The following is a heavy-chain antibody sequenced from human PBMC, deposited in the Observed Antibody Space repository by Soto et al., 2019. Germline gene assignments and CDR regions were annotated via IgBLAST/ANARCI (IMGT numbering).Heavy chain of an antibody. D-gene: IGHD3-3*01. CDR3: ARVAGAYDFWSGYNDY. CDR1: GGTFSSYA. V-gene: IGHV1-69*01. Sequence: QVQLVQSGAEVKKPGSSVKVSCKASGGTFSSYAISWVRQAPGQGLEWMGGIIPIFGTANYAQKFRGRVTITADESTSTAYMELSSLRSEDTAVYYCARVAGAYDFWSGYNDYWGQGTLVTVSS. J-gene: IGHJ4*02. CDR2: IIPIFGTA.